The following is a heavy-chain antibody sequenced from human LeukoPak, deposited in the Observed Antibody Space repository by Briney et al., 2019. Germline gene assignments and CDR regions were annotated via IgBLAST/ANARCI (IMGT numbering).Heavy chain of an antibody. J-gene: IGHJ4*02. D-gene: IGHD1-26*01. CDR1: GFSFSSDL. CDR2: INSDGRST. V-gene: IGHV3-74*01. Sequence: GGSLRLSCAASGFSFSSDLMHWVRQAPGKGLVWVSHINSDGRSTRYADSVKGRFTISRDNAKNTLYLQMNSLRAEDTAVYYCAKDRSGSLDYWGQGTLVTVSS. CDR3: AKDRSGSLDY.